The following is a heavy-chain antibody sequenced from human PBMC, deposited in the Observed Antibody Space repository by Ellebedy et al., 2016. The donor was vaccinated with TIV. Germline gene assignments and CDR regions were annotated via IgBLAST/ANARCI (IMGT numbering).Heavy chain of an antibody. CDR3: AGDYYRTSAPFDF. D-gene: IGHD3-22*01. J-gene: IGHJ5*01. V-gene: IGHV1-24*01. Sequence: ASVKVSCKVSGYTLTEISMHWVRQAPGKGLEWLGGFAPGNGETTIYSQKFQGRLTMTEDRSTGTAYMELSSLRSEDTSVYYCAGDYYRTSAPFDFWGQGTPVTVSS. CDR2: FAPGNGETT. CDR1: GYTLTEIS.